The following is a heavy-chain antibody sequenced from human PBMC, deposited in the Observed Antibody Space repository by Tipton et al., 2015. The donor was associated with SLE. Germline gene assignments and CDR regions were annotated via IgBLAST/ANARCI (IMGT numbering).Heavy chain of an antibody. CDR3: ARSYYDFWSASVRGYFDY. D-gene: IGHD3-3*01. Sequence: TLSLTCTVSGASVNSFHWSWIRQPPGKGLEWIGYVFYSGSTNYNPSLKSRATMSVDMLKNQFSLKLTSVTAADTAVYYCARSYYDFWSASVRGYFDYWGQGTLVTVSS. V-gene: IGHV4-59*02. J-gene: IGHJ4*02. CDR1: GASVNSFH. CDR2: VFYSGST.